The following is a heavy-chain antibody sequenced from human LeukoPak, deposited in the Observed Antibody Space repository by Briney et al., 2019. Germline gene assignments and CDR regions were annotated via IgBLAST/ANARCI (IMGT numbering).Heavy chain of an antibody. CDR2: ISGSGGTT. CDR3: AKLLWFGELSEPTYGMDV. Sequence: GGSLRLSCEASGFTVSSNYMSWVRQAPGKGLEWVSPISGSGGTTYYADSVKGRFTISRDNSKDTLYLQMNSLRAEDTAVYYCAKLLWFGELSEPTYGMDVWGQGTTVTVSS. J-gene: IGHJ6*02. D-gene: IGHD3-10*01. V-gene: IGHV3-23*01. CDR1: GFTVSSNY.